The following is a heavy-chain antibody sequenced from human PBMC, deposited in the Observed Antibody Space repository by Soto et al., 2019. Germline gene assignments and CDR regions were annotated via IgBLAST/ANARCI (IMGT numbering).Heavy chain of an antibody. V-gene: IGHV4-30-4*01. J-gene: IGHJ1*01. CDR2: IFYSGDT. CDR1: SASVNTGDYY. CDR3: VGTGTTDDF. Sequence: VQLQGSGPGLVKPSQTLSLTCTVSSASVNTGDYYWSYIRQSPGKGLEWLGYIFYSGDTYYNPSLKSRATISLNTSRNQISLTLTSVTDADTAVYFCVGTGTTDDFWGQGTLVTVSS. D-gene: IGHD1-7*01.